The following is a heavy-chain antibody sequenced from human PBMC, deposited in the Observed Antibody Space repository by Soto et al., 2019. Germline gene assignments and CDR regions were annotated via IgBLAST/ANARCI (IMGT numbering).Heavy chain of an antibody. D-gene: IGHD2-15*01. CDR1: GFSLSTRGVG. Sequence: SGPTLVNPTQTLTLTCTFSGFSLSTRGVGVGWIRQPPGKALEWLALIYWDDDKRYSPSLKSRLTITKDTSKNQVVPTMTNMDPVDPATYYCAHSGSAVVVVAATSFDYWGQGTLVTVSS. CDR2: IYWDDDK. J-gene: IGHJ4*02. V-gene: IGHV2-5*02. CDR3: AHSGSAVVVVAATSFDY.